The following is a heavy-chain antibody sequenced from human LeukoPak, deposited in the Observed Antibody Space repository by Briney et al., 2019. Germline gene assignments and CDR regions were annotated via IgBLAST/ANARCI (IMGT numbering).Heavy chain of an antibody. V-gene: IGHV1-2*02. Sequence: ASVKVSCKASGYTFTGYYMHWVRQAPGQGLEWMGWINPNSGGTNYAQKFQGRVTMTRDTSISTAYMELSRLRSDDTAVYYCATQTGRYFDWLLPEYYYYGMDVWGQGTTVTVSS. J-gene: IGHJ6*02. CDR3: ATQTGRYFDWLLPEYYYYGMDV. D-gene: IGHD3-9*01. CDR1: GYTFTGYY. CDR2: INPNSGGT.